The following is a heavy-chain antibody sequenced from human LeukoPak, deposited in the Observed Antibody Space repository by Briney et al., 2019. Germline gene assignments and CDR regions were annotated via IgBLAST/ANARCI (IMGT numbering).Heavy chain of an antibody. Sequence: GGSLRLSCAASGFTFSSYSMNWVRQAPGKGLEWVSSISSSSSYIYYADSVKGRFTISRDNAKNSLYLQMNGLRAEDTAVYYCARIGPYYNILQDYWGQGTLVTVSS. J-gene: IGHJ4*02. CDR1: GFTFSSYS. CDR3: ARIGPYYNILQDY. CDR2: ISSSSSYI. D-gene: IGHD3-9*01. V-gene: IGHV3-21*01.